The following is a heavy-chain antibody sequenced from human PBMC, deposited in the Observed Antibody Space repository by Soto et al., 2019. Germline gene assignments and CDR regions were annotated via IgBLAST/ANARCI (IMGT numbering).Heavy chain of an antibody. CDR3: VRDSGAKLSSS. Sequence: QVQLVQSGEEVKKPGSSVKVSCKASGGTFSSYRINWVRQAPGQGLEWVGGIVPIYRTADYAQKFQGRVTITADESARTSYMELRSLKSQDTAVYYCVRDSGAKLSSSWGQGTLVTVSS. CDR1: GGTFSSYR. J-gene: IGHJ4*02. CDR2: IVPIYRTA. V-gene: IGHV1-69*01. D-gene: IGHD6-13*01.